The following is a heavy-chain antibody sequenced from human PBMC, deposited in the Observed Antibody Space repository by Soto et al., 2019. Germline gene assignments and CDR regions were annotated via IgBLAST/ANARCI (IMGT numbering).Heavy chain of an antibody. CDR2: IWDDGRDK. Sequence: PGGSVRLSCVASGFHISIHGMHLVRQSPGKGLEWVSFIWDDGRDKYYADSVEGRFLISRDNSKNTMNLQVKRLRPEDTALYYCVRGATTTGSSDASDLWGRGNMVTVSS. CDR3: VRGATTTGSSDASDL. J-gene: IGHJ3*01. D-gene: IGHD6-6*01. V-gene: IGHV3-33*03. CDR1: GFHISIHG.